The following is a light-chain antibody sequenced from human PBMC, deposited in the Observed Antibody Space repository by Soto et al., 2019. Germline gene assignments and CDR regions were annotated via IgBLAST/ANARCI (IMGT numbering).Light chain of an antibody. Sequence: EIVLTQSPGTLSLSPGERVTLSCRASQSVSGSFLAWYQQKLGQAPRLLIYGASTRATGIPARFSGSGSGTEFTLTISSLQSEDFAVYYCQQYSTWPRTFGQGTKVDIK. CDR3: QQYSTWPRT. J-gene: IGKJ1*01. CDR1: QSVSGS. V-gene: IGKV3-15*01. CDR2: GAS.